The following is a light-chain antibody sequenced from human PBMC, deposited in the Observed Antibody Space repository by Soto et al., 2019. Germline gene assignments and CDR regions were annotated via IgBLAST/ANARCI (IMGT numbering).Light chain of an antibody. V-gene: IGKV3D-15*01. CDR1: QSVNSY. J-gene: IGKJ2*01. Sequence: EIVMTQSPATLSASPGERATLTCRASQSVNSYLAWYQQKPGKAPRLLIFGASSMHTGIPSRFSGSGSGTEFTLTISSLQPEDFAVYYCQQYMSAPITFGQGTKLEIK. CDR2: GAS. CDR3: QQYMSAPIT.